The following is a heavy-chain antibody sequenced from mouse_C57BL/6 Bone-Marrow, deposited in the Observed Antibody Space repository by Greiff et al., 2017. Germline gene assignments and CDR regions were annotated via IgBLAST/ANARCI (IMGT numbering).Heavy chain of an antibody. CDR3: ARDGFAY. V-gene: IGHV1-85*01. J-gene: IGHJ3*01. CDR1: GYTFTSYD. CDR2: IYPRDGST. Sequence: QVQLQQSGPELVKPGASVKLSCKASGYTFTSYDINWVKQRPGQGLEWIGWIYPRDGSTKYTEKFKCNATLTVDTSSSTAYMELHSLTSEDSAVYFGARDGFAYWGQGTLVTVSA.